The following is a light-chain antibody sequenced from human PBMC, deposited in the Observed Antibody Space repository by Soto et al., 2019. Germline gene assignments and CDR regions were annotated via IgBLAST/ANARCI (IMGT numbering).Light chain of an antibody. CDR2: EAS. Sequence: DIQMTQSPSSLSASVGDRVTITCRTSQSISIYLNWYQQKPGKAPNLLIYEASKLQTGVPSRFSGGGSGTHFTFTISNLQPEDIATYYCQHYDNLPRYTFGLGTKLEIK. CDR1: QSISIY. V-gene: IGKV1-33*01. J-gene: IGKJ2*01. CDR3: QHYDNLPRYT.